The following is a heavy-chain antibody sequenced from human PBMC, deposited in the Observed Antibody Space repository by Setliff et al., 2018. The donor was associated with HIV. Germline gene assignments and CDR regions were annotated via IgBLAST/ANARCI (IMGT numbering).Heavy chain of an antibody. CDR2: ISESG. CDR1: GFTFSNAW. V-gene: IGHV3-23*01. Sequence: GGSLRLSCAVSGFTFSNAWVSWVRQAPGKGLDWVSVISESGYSADSVKGRFTISRDNSKNMLYLQMNNLTTEDTAVYYCVNRAWLESWGQGTLVTVSS. CDR3: VNRAWLES. J-gene: IGHJ4*02.